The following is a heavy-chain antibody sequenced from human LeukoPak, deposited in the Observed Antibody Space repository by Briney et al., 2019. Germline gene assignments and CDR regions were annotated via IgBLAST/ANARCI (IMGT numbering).Heavy chain of an antibody. CDR1: GFTFSDYY. D-gene: IGHD3-10*01. V-gene: IGHV3-11*04. CDR3: ARRPFGADY. CDR2: ISKNGKTI. Sequence: GGSLRLSCAASGFTFSDYYMSWIRQAPGKGLEWLSYISKNGKTIYYADSVKGRFTISRDNAKNSVYLQMNSLRVEDTAVYYCARRPFGADYWGQGTLVTVSS. J-gene: IGHJ4*02.